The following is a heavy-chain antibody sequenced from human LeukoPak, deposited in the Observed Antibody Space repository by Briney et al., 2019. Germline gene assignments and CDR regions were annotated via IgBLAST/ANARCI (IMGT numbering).Heavy chain of an antibody. CDR2: IYSGGST. D-gene: IGHD2-8*01. J-gene: IGHJ4*02. CDR1: GFTVSSNY. Sequence: PGGSLRLSCAASGFTVSSNYMSWVRQAPGKGLEWVSVIYSGGSTYYADSVKGRFTISRDNSKNTLYLQMNSLRAEDMAVYYCARDAYANYCTNGVCSFDYWGQGTLVTVSS. CDR3: ARDAYANYCTNGVCSFDY. V-gene: IGHV3-66*01.